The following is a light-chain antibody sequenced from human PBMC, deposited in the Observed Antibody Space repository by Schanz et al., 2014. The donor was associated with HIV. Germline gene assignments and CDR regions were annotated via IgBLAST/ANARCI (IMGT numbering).Light chain of an antibody. CDR1: QSVSSN. J-gene: IGKJ3*01. CDR2: AAS. CDR3: QQYGNSPFT. V-gene: IGKV3-20*01. Sequence: EIVMTQSPATLSVSPGERATLSCRASQSVSSNLAWYQHKPGQSPRLLIYAASSRATGIPDRFSGSGSGTDFTLTISRVEPEDFAVYYCQQYGNSPFTFGPGTKVDIK.